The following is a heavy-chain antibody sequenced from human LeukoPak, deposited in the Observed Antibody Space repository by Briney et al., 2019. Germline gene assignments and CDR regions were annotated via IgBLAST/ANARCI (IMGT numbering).Heavy chain of an antibody. V-gene: IGHV3-30*04. J-gene: IGHJ6*03. Sequence: GGSLRLSCAASGFTFSSYVMHWVRQAPGKGLEWVAIISYDGSNEYYADSVKGRFTISRDNSKNTLYLQMNSLRAEDTAVYYCARGGSVRGVISYYYMDVWGKGTTVTVSS. D-gene: IGHD3-10*01. CDR3: ARGGSVRGVISYYYMDV. CDR2: ISYDGSNE. CDR1: GFTFSSYV.